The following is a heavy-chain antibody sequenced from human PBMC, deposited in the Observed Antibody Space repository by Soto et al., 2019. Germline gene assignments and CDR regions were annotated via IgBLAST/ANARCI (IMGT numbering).Heavy chain of an antibody. J-gene: IGHJ4*02. CDR2: ISSSSSYI. CDR3: ASRPPGGCTSTSCPFDY. D-gene: IGHD2-2*01. CDR1: GFTFSSCS. V-gene: IGHV3-21*01. Sequence: GGSLRLSCAASGFTFSSCSMNWVRQAPGKGLEWVSSISSSSSYIYYADSVKGRFTISRDNAKNSLYLQMNSLRAEDTAVYYCASRPPGGCTSTSCPFDYWGQGTLVTVSS.